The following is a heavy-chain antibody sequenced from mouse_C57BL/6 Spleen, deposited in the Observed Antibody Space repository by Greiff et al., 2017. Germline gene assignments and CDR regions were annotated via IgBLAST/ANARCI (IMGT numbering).Heavy chain of an antibody. D-gene: IGHD4-1*01. J-gene: IGHJ2*01. CDR3: ARSQLTGTGGDY. Sequence: QVQLQQPGAELVKPGASVKMSCKASGYTFTSYWITWVKQRPGQGLEWIGDIYPGSGSTNYNEKFKSKATLTVDTSSSTAYMQLSSLTSEDSAVYYCARSQLTGTGGDYWGQGTTLTVSS. CDR1: GYTFTSYW. V-gene: IGHV1-55*01. CDR2: IYPGSGST.